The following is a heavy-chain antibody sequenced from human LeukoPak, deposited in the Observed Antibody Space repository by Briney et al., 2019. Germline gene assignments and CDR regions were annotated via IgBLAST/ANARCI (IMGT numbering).Heavy chain of an antibody. V-gene: IGHV1-2*02. CDR2: INPNNGGT. CDR3: ARGGGLALAGTRFDF. D-gene: IGHD6-13*01. Sequence: ASVKVSCKASGYTFTGYYMHWVRQAPGQGLEWMGWINPNNGGTTYARKFQARVTMARDTSITTAHMELSSLRSDDTAVYYCARGGGLALAGTRFDFWGRGTLVTVSS. CDR1: GYTFTGYY. J-gene: IGHJ4*02.